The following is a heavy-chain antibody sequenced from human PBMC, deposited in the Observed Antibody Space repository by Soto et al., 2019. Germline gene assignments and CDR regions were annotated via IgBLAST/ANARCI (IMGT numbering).Heavy chain of an antibody. CDR2: INPQSGGT. V-gene: IGHV1-2*04. Sequence: QVQLVQSGAELKKPGASVRVSCKTSGYTFTDYYMHWVRQAPGQGFEWMGWINPQSGGTNYAQKFQDWVTMTRDTSINTAYMELSRLRSDDTAVYYCARSQGGGWSPPYGMDVWGQGTTVTVSS. CDR3: ARSQGGGWSPPYGMDV. J-gene: IGHJ6*02. D-gene: IGHD6-19*01. CDR1: GYTFTDYY.